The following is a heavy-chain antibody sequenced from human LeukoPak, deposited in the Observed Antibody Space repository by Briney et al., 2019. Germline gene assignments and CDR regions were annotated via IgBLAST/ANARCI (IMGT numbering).Heavy chain of an antibody. D-gene: IGHD1-1*01. CDR2: ISAFNGNT. V-gene: IGHV1-18*01. J-gene: IGHJ4*02. Sequence: GGPVKGSCKNSGYTFARYGIRWGGQAPGQGLEWVGWISAFNGNTNFGQKFQDRVTLTTDTSTSTAYMELRSLRSDDTAVYYCAGRGVWTELDFDFWGQGTLITVSS. CDR1: GYTFARYG. CDR3: AGRGVWTELDFDF.